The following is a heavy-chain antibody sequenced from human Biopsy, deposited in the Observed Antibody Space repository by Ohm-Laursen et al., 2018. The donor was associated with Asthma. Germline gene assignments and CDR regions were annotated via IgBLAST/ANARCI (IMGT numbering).Heavy chain of an antibody. V-gene: IGHV1-69*13. CDR3: ARGYSGSDQIVYYYSGLEV. CDR1: GDSFSNYA. D-gene: IGHD5-12*01. CDR2: LIPVLGTP. Sequence: SVKVSCKASGDSFSNYAISWVRQAPGQGLEWMGGLIPVLGTPDHAQMFEGRVTITADESTSTAYMELSSLSSEDTAVYYCARGYSGSDQIVYYYSGLEVWGQETTVTASS. J-gene: IGHJ6*02.